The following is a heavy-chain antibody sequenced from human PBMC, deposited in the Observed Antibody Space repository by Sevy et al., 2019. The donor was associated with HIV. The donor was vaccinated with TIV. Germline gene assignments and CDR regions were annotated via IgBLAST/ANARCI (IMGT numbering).Heavy chain of an antibody. CDR1: GFTFSSYG. D-gene: IGHD3-3*01. J-gene: IGHJ5*02. CDR2: IRYDGSNK. Sequence: GGSLRLSCAASGFTFSSYGMHWVRQAPGKGLEWVAFIRYDGSNKYYADSVKGRFTISRDNSKNTLYLQMNSLRAEDTAVYYCAKRMGLRFLDNWFDPWGQGTLVTVSS. V-gene: IGHV3-30*02. CDR3: AKRMGLRFLDNWFDP.